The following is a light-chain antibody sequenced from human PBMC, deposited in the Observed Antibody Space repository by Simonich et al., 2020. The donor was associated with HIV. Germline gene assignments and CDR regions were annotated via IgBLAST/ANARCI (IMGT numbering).Light chain of an antibody. J-gene: IGLJ3*02. Sequence: QSALTQPASVSGSPGQSITISCTGTSSDVGGYNYVYWYQQHPGKAPKLMIYDVSKRPSGVSKRFSGSKSGNTASLTISGLQAEDEADYYCCSYAGSYTWVFGGGTKLTVL. CDR2: DVS. CDR3: CSYAGSYTWV. V-gene: IGLV2-14*01. CDR1: SSDVGGYNY.